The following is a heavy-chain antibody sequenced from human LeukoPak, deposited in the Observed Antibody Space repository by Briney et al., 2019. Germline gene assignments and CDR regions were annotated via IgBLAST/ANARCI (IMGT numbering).Heavy chain of an antibody. CDR1: GGSISSYY. D-gene: IGHD3-9*01. CDR3: ARNVLRYFDWGLDVLHF. J-gene: IGHJ3*01. V-gene: IGHV4-59*01. CDR2: IYYSGGT. Sequence: TSETLSLTCTVSGGSISSYYWSWVRQPPGKGLEWIGYIYYSGGTNYNPSLESRVTISVHTSKNQFSLKLSSMTAADTAVYFCARNVLRYFDWGLDVLHFWGQGIMVTLSS.